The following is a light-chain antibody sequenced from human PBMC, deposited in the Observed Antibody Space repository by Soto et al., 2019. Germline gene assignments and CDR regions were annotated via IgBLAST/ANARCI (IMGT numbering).Light chain of an antibody. V-gene: IGKV3-11*01. J-gene: IGKJ5*01. CDR3: QQRHMWPIT. CDR1: QSVHTF. CDR2: DAS. Sequence: EVVLTQSPATLSLSPGDRAALSCKASQSVHTFLAWYQQKPGQAPRLLIYDASNRATGIPARFSGSGSGTDFTLTISSLEPEDSAVYYCQQRHMWPITFGQGTRLEI.